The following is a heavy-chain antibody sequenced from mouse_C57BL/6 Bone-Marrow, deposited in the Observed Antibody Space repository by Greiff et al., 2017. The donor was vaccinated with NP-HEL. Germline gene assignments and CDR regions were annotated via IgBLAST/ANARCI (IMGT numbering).Heavy chain of an antibody. CDR3: ARLGNCWYYFDY. Sequence: QVQLQQSGAELVKPGASVKMSCKALGYTFTTYTIEWVKQNHGKSLEWIGNFHPYNDDTEYNEKFKNKATLTVEKSSSTVYLELSRLTSDVSSVYYCARLGNCWYYFDYWGQGTTLTVSS. D-gene: IGHD2-1*01. V-gene: IGHV1-47*01. CDR2: FHPYNDDT. J-gene: IGHJ2*01. CDR1: GYTFTTYT.